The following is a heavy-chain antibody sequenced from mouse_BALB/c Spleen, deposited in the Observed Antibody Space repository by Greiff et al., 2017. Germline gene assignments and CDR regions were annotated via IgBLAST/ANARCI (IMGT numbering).Heavy chain of an antibody. J-gene: IGHJ1*01. D-gene: IGHD1-1*01. CDR1: GYTFTDYE. V-gene: IGHV1-15*01. CDR2: IDPETGGT. CDR3: TRGGLGSSYWYFDV. Sequence: LVESGAELVRPGASVTLSCKASGYTFTDYEMHWVKQTPVHGLEWIGAIDPETGGTAYNQKFKGKATLTADKSSSTAYMELRSLTSEDSAVYYCTRGGLGSSYWYFDVWGAGTTVTVSS.